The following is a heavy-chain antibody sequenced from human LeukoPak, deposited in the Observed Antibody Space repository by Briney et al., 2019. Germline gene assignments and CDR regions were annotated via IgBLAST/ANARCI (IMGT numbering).Heavy chain of an antibody. CDR2: ISYDGSNK. CDR1: GFTFSNYW. D-gene: IGHD6-19*01. Sequence: GGSLRLSCAASGFTFSNYWMHWVRQAPGKGLEWVAVISYDGSNKYYADSVKGRFTISRDNSKNTLYLQMNSLRAEDTAVYYCASFTLLESGWYGSYDYWGQGTLVTVSS. V-gene: IGHV3-30*03. CDR3: ASFTLLESGWYGSYDY. J-gene: IGHJ4*02.